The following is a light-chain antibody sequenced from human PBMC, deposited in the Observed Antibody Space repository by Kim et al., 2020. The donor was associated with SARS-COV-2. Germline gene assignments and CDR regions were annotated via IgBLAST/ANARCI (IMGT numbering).Light chain of an antibody. V-gene: IGKV3-15*01. CDR1: QSVNMD. Sequence: SPGERATLSCRTSQSVNMDLAWYQQKPGQAPRLLIYGASTRATDVPARFTGSGSGTEFTLTISSLQSEDFAVYYCQQYKNWPLTFGGGTKVDIK. CDR3: QQYKNWPLT. CDR2: GAS. J-gene: IGKJ4*01.